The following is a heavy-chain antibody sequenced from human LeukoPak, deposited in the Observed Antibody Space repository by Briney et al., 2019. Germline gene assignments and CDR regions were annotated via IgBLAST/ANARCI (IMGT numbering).Heavy chain of an antibody. CDR1: GGSFSGYY. CDR2: IDHSGST. J-gene: IGHJ4*02. V-gene: IGHV4-34*01. Sequence: PSETLSLTCAVYGGSFSGYYWSWIRQPPGKGLEWIGEIDHSGSTNYNPSLKSRVTISVGTSKNQFSLKLSSVTAADTAVYYCARLGNYGLDYWGQGTLVTVSS. D-gene: IGHD3-10*01. CDR3: ARLGNYGLDY.